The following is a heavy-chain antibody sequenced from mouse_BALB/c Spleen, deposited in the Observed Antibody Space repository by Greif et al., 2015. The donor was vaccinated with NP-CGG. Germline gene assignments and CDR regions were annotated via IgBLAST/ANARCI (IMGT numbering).Heavy chain of an antibody. D-gene: IGHD3-3*01. J-gene: IGHJ2*01. CDR1: GYTFTSYY. CDR2: INPSNGGT. Sequence: QVQLQQSRAELVKPGASVKLSCKASGYTFTSYYMYWVKQRPGQGLEWIGEINPSNGGTNFNEKFKSKATLTVDKSSSTAYMQLSSLTSEDSAVYYCTRSWDSYFDYWGQGTTLTVSS. V-gene: IGHV1S81*02. CDR3: TRSWDSYFDY.